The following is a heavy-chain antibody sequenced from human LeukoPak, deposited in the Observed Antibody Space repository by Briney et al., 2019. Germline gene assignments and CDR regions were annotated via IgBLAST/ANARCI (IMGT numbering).Heavy chain of an antibody. D-gene: IGHD6-19*01. V-gene: IGHV3-48*01. CDR2: ISSTSSII. J-gene: IGHJ3*02. CDR1: GFTFSGYS. Sequence: GGSLRLSCAASGFTFSGYSMNWVRQAPGKGLEWVSYISSTSSIISYADSVKGRFTISRDNSKNTLYLQMNSLRAEDTAVYYCAKSYIAVAGDAFDIWGQGTMVTVSS. CDR3: AKSYIAVAGDAFDI.